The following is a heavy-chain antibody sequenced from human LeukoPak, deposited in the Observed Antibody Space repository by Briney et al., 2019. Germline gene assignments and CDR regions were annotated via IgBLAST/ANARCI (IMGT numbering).Heavy chain of an antibody. D-gene: IGHD1-26*01. V-gene: IGHV4-34*01. CDR1: GGSVSSGISY. CDR3: AGGVGVGATSDY. Sequence: SETLSLTCSVSGGSVSSGISYWSWIRQPPGKGLEWIGEINHSGSTNYNPSLKSRVTISVDTSKSQFSLKLSSVTAADTAVYYCAGGVGVGATSDYWGQGTLVTVSS. J-gene: IGHJ4*02. CDR2: INHSGST.